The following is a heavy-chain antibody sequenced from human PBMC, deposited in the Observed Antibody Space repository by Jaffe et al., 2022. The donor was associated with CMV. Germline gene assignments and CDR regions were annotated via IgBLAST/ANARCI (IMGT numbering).Heavy chain of an antibody. J-gene: IGHJ4*02. V-gene: IGHV3-33*08. CDR2: IWYDGSNK. CDR3: AREYQLLSPVGY. Sequence: QVQLVESGGGVVQPGRSLRLSCAASGFTFSSYGMHWVRQAPGKGLEWVAVIWYDGSNKYYADSVKGRFTISRDNSKNTLYLQMNSLRAEDTAVYYCAREYQLLSPVGYWGQGTLVTVSS. CDR1: GFTFSSYG. D-gene: IGHD2-2*01.